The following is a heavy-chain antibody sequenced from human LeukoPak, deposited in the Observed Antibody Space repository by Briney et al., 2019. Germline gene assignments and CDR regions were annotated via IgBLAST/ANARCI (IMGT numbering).Heavy chain of an antibody. CDR3: VVGATTFFDY. Sequence: GGSLRLSCAASGFTFSSYSMNWVRQAPGKGLEWVSSISSSSSYIYYADSVKGRFTISRDNANNSLYLQMNSLRAEDTAVYYCVVGATTFFDYWGQGTLVTVSS. CDR2: ISSSSSYI. V-gene: IGHV3-21*01. J-gene: IGHJ4*02. D-gene: IGHD1-26*01. CDR1: GFTFSSYS.